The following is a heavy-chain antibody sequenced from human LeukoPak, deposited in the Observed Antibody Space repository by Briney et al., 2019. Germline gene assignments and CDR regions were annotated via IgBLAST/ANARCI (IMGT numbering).Heavy chain of an antibody. CDR1: GGSISSYY. CDR2: IYYSGST. CDR3: AREGIAAAGTDYYYGMDV. D-gene: IGHD6-13*01. V-gene: IGHV4-59*01. J-gene: IGHJ6*04. Sequence: SETLSLTCTVSGGSISSYYWSWIRQPPGKGLEWIGYIYYSGSTNYSPSLKSRVTISVDTSKNQFSLKLSSVTAADTAVYYCAREGIAAAGTDYYYGMDVWGKGTTVTVSS.